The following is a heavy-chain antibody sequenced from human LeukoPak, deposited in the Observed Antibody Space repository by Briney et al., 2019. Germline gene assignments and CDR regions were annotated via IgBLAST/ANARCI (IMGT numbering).Heavy chain of an antibody. CDR3: AKHTLTVALFDP. J-gene: IGHJ5*02. CDR2: IIPIFGTA. Sequence: SVKVSCKASGGTFSSYAISWVRQAPGQGLEWVGGIIPIFGTANYAQKFQGRVTITADKSTSTAYMELSSLRSEDTAVYYCAKHTLTVALFDPWGQGTLVTVSS. CDR1: GGTFSSYA. V-gene: IGHV1-69*06. D-gene: IGHD4-23*01.